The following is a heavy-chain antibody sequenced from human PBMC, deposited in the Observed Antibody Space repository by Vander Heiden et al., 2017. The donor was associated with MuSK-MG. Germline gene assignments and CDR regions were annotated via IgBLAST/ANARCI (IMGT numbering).Heavy chain of an antibody. CDR2: IYYSGST. CDR3: GRGYDCWSGSYYFDY. Sequence: QVQLQESGPGLVKPSQPLSLTRTSSGGRISTGGYSWSWIRQHPGKGLEWIGYIYYSGSTYYNPSCKSRVTISVDTSKNQFSMKLSSVTPADTAVYYCGRGYDCWSGSYYFDYGGEGTLVTDSS. CDR1: GGRISTGGYS. J-gene: IGHJ4*02. V-gene: IGHV4-31*03. D-gene: IGHD3-3*01.